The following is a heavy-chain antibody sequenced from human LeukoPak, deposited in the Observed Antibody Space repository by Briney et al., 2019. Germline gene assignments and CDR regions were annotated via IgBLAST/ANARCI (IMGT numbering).Heavy chain of an antibody. CDR1: GFTFSSYW. V-gene: IGHV3-7*01. D-gene: IGHD3-22*01. Sequence: GGSLRLSCAASGFTFSSYWMSWVRQTPGKGLEWVANIKQDGSEKYYVDSVKGRFTISRDNAKNSLYLQMNSLRAEDTAVYYCARGTDRSKIAYWGQGTLVTVSS. CDR3: ARGTDRSKIAY. J-gene: IGHJ4*02. CDR2: IKQDGSEK.